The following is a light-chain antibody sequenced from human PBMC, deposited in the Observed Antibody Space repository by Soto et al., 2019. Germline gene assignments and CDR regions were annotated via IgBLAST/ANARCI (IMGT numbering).Light chain of an antibody. V-gene: IGKV3-11*01. J-gene: IGKJ4*01. CDR3: QQRNNWPLT. CDR1: QSITSS. CDR2: DAS. Sequence: ETVLTQSPATLSLSPGERATLSCRASQSITSSLAWYQQKPGQAPRLLIYDASNRATGIPARFSGSGSGTDFTLTISSLEPEDSAVYYCQQRNNWPLTFGGGTKVDI.